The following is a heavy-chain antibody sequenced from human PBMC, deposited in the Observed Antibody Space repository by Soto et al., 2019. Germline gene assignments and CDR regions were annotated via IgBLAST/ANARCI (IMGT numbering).Heavy chain of an antibody. D-gene: IGHD1-26*01. Sequence: QVQLQESGPGLVKPSGTLSLTCAVSGASIRSNNRWSWVRQPPGKGLEWIGEVFHSGSTNYNPSLKTRLTISVDMSKNHFSLTLSSVTAADTAVYYCARVYSGIYSDSWGRGTLVTVSS. J-gene: IGHJ4*02. CDR2: VFHSGST. CDR1: GASIRSNNR. V-gene: IGHV4-4*02. CDR3: ARVYSGIYSDS.